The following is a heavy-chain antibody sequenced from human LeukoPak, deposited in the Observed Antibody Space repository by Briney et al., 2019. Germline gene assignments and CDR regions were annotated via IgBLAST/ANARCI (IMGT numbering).Heavy chain of an antibody. Sequence: ASQTLSLTCTVSGGSISSGGYYWSWIRQHPGKGLEWIGYIYYSGSTYYNPSLKSRVTISVDTSKNQFSLKLSPVTAADTAVYYCARAPLAYCGGDCYSGAFDIWGQGTMVTVSS. CDR2: IYYSGST. CDR3: ARAPLAYCGGDCYSGAFDI. V-gene: IGHV4-31*03. D-gene: IGHD2-21*02. CDR1: GGSISSGGYY. J-gene: IGHJ3*02.